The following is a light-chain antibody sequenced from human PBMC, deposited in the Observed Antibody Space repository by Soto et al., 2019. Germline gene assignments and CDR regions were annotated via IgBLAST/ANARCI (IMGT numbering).Light chain of an antibody. CDR2: GVS. J-gene: IGLJ1*01. V-gene: IGLV2-14*01. CDR3: SSHTISSALQV. CDR1: ISDFVVYNY. Sequence: QSALTQPASVSGSPGQSITISCTGTISDFVVYNYVSWYQQHPGKAPKLMIYGVSNRPSGVSNRFSGSKSGNTASLTISGLQADDEADYYCSSHTISSALQVFGTGTKATAL.